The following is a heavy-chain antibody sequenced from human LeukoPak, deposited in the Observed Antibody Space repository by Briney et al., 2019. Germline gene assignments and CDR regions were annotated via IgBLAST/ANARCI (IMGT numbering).Heavy chain of an antibody. D-gene: IGHD2-2*02. V-gene: IGHV3-48*01. J-gene: IGHJ4*02. CDR3: ASRIAILYYFDY. CDR2: ISSSSSTI. CDR1: GFTFSSYS. Sequence: GGSLRLSCAASGFTFSSYSLNWVRQAPGKGLEWFSYISSSSSTIYYADSVKGRFTISRDNAKNSLYLQMNSLRAEDTAVYYCASRIAILYYFDYWGQGTPVTVSS.